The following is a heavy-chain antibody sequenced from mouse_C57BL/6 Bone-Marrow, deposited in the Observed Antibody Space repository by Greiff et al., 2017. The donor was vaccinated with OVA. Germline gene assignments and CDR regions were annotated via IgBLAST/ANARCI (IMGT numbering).Heavy chain of an antibody. CDR1: GFTFSDYG. D-gene: IGHD1-1*01. Sequence: EVKVVESGGGLVKPGGSLKLSCAASGFTFSDYGMHWVRQAPEKGLEWVAYISSGSSTIYYADTVKGRFTISRDNAKNTLFLQMTSLRSEDTAMYYCAGHYYGSTWFAYWGQGTLVTVSA. CDR3: AGHYYGSTWFAY. CDR2: ISSGSSTI. J-gene: IGHJ3*01. V-gene: IGHV5-17*01.